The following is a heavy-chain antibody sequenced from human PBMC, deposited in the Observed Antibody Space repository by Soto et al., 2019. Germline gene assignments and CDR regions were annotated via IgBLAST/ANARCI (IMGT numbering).Heavy chain of an antibody. J-gene: IGHJ4*02. CDR1: GFTISRYW. CDR3: ARGGFSYGTGIEH. V-gene: IGHV3-7*01. CDR2: IKQDGSEE. D-gene: IGHD5-18*01. Sequence: EVEVVESGGGLVQPGGSLRLSCAASGFTISRYWMSWVRQAPGKGLEWVADIKQDGSEEYYVDSARGRLTISRDNAKNSVYLQMTRLRAEDTALYYCARGGFSYGTGIEHLGQGTLVTVSP.